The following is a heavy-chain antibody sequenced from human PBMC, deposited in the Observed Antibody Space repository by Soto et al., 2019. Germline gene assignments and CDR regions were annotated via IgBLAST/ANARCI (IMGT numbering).Heavy chain of an antibody. CDR2: ISAYNGNT. CDR1: GYTFTSYG. J-gene: IGHJ6*02. V-gene: IGHV1-18*01. Sequence: ASVKVSCKASGYTFTSYGISWVRQAPGQGLEWMGWISAYNGNTNYAQKLQGRVTMTTDTSTSTAYMELRSLRSDDTAVYYCAKDNWNSHVYYYYYGMDVWGQGTTVTVSS. CDR3: AKDNWNSHVYYYYYGMDV. D-gene: IGHD1-7*01.